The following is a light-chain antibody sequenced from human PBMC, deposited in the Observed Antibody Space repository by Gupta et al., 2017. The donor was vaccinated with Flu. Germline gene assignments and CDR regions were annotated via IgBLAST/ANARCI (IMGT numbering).Light chain of an antibody. CDR3: QQYDNYSLT. CDR1: QSISNW. V-gene: IGKV1-5*03. J-gene: IGKJ3*01. Sequence: PSTLSSSVGDRVTITCRASQSISNWLSWYQQKPGKAPKLLIYKASTIESGVTSRFSGSGSGTEFTLTISSLQPDDFATYYCQQYDNYSLTFGHGTKVDIK. CDR2: KAS.